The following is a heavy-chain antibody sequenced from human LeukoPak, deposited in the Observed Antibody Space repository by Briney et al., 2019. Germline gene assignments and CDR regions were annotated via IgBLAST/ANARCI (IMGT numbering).Heavy chain of an antibody. J-gene: IGHJ6*02. V-gene: IGHV4-59*01. CDR3: AGDGYYYYYGMDV. CDR1: GGSISSYY. CDR2: IYYSGST. Sequence: SETLSLTCTVSGGSISSYYWSWIRQPPGKGLEWIGYIYYSGSTNYNPSLKSRVTISVDTSKNQFSLKLSSVTAADTAVYYCAGDGYYYYYGMDVWGQGTTVTVSS.